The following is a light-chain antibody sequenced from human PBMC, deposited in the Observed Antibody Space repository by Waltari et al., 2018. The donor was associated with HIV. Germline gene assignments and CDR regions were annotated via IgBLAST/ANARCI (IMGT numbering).Light chain of an antibody. V-gene: IGKV3-11*01. CDR3: QQRSKWPPPWT. Sequence: EIVLTQSLATLSLSPGERATLSCRASQSVSDYLAWDQQKRGQAPRLLIYDASNRATGIPARFSGSGSGTDFTLTISSLEPEDFAVYYCQQRSKWPPPWTFGQGTKVEI. CDR1: QSVSDY. J-gene: IGKJ1*01. CDR2: DAS.